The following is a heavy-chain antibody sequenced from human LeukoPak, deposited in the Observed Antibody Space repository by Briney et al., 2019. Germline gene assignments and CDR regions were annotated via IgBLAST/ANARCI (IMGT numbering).Heavy chain of an antibody. V-gene: IGHV1-69*13. CDR1: GGTFSSYA. CDR3: ARDPGTHFWSGYWYYYYGMDV. CDR2: IIPISGTA. D-gene: IGHD3-3*02. Sequence: SVKVSCKASGGTFSSYAISWVRQAPGQGLEWMGGIIPISGTANYAQKFQGRVTITADESTSTAYMELSSLRSEDTAVYYCARDPGTHFWSGYWYYYYGMDVWGQGTTVTVSS. J-gene: IGHJ6*02.